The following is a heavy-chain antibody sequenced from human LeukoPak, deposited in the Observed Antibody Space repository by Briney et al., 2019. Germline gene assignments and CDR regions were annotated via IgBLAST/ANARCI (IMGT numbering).Heavy chain of an antibody. CDR1: GYTFTSYY. V-gene: IGHV1-46*01. Sequence: ASVKVSCKASGYTFTSYYMHWVRQAPGQGLEWMGIINPSGGSTSYAQKFQGRVTMTRDTSTSTVYMELSSLRSEDTAVYYCATRADRLWFGELLYPHYYYYYGMDVWGQGTTVTVSS. D-gene: IGHD3-10*01. CDR2: INPSGGST. J-gene: IGHJ6*02. CDR3: ATRADRLWFGELLYPHYYYYYGMDV.